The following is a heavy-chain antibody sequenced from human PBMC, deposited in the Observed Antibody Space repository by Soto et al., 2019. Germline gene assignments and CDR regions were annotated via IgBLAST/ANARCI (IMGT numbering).Heavy chain of an antibody. CDR2: IYYSGST. CDR3: ASGTGVTIFGVVTYFDY. CDR1: GGSVSSGSYY. Sequence: QVQLQESGPGLVKPSETLSLTCTVSGGSVSSGSYYWSWIRQPPGKGLEWIGSIYYSGSTNYNPSLKSRVTISVDPSKNQFSLKLSSVTAADTAVYYCASGTGVTIFGVVTYFDYWGQGTLVTVSS. D-gene: IGHD3-3*01. J-gene: IGHJ4*02. V-gene: IGHV4-61*01.